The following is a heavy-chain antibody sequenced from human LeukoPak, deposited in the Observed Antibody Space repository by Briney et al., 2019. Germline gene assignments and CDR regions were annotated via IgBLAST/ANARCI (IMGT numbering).Heavy chain of an antibody. CDR3: ARVSRNAFDI. CDR2: IYYSGST. Sequence: SETLSLTCTVSGGSISSYYWSRIRQPPGKGLEWIGYIYYSGSTNYNPSLKSRVTISVDTSKNQFSLKLSSVTAADTAVYYCARVSRNAFDIWGQGTMVTVSS. CDR1: GGSISSYY. D-gene: IGHD3-16*02. J-gene: IGHJ3*02. V-gene: IGHV4-59*12.